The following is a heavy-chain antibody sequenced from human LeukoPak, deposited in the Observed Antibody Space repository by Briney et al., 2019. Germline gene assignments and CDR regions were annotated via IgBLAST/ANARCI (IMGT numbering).Heavy chain of an antibody. V-gene: IGHV4-4*07. CDR2: IYTSGST. CDR3: ARDYDYVWGSYPQPYGMDV. Sequence: PSETLSLTCTLSGGSISSYYWSWLRQPAGKGLEWIGRIYTSGSTNYNPSLKSRVTMSVDTSKTQFSLKLSSETAADTAVYYCARDYDYVWGSYPQPYGMDVWGQGTTVTISS. D-gene: IGHD3-16*02. CDR1: GGSISSYY. J-gene: IGHJ6*02.